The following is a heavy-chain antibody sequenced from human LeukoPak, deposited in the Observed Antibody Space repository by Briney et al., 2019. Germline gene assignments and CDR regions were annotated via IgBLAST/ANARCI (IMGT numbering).Heavy chain of an antibody. CDR3: ARDDYVWGSSYYYYYSMDV. D-gene: IGHD3-16*01. CDR2: IYTSGST. Sequence: SETLSLTCTVSGGSISSYYWSWIRQPAGKGLEWIGRIYTSGSTNYNPSLKSRVTISVDTSKNQFSLKLSSVTAADTAVYYCARDDYVWGSSYYYYYSMDVWGKGTTVTISS. V-gene: IGHV4-4*07. J-gene: IGHJ6*03. CDR1: GGSISSYY.